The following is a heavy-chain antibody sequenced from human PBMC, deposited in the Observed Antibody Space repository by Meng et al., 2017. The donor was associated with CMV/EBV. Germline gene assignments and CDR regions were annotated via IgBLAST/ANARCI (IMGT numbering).Heavy chain of an antibody. J-gene: IGHJ4*02. CDR2: INSDGSST. CDR3: ARRRGRHSGGGSYYFDY. Sequence: GESLKISCAASGFTFSSYWMHWVRQAPGKGLVWVSRINSDGSSTSYADSVKGRFTISRDNAKNTLYLQMNSLRAEDTAVYYCARRRGRHSGGGSYYFDYWGQGTLVTVSS. V-gene: IGHV3-74*01. D-gene: IGHD4-23*01. CDR1: GFTFSSYW.